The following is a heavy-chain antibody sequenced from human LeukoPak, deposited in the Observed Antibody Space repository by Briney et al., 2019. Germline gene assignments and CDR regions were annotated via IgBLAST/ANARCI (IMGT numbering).Heavy chain of an antibody. Sequence: SVKVSCKASGGTFSSYANSWVRQAPGQGLEWMGGIIPIFGTANYAQKFQGRVTITADESTSTAYMELSSLRSEDTAVYYCASRKLDIVVVPAAMDPDYYYYMDVWGKGTTVTVSS. CDR3: ASRKLDIVVVPAAMDPDYYYYMDV. V-gene: IGHV1-69*01. CDR2: IIPIFGTA. D-gene: IGHD2-2*01. J-gene: IGHJ6*03. CDR1: GGTFSSYA.